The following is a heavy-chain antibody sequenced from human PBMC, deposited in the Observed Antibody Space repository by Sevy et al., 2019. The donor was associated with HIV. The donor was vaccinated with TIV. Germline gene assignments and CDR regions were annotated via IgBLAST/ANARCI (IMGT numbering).Heavy chain of an antibody. D-gene: IGHD2-15*01. V-gene: IGHV3-53*01. Sequence: GGSLRLSCAVSGFTLTNEFFSWVRQAPGKGLEWVAVVYSGGATYYADAVKGRFTICRDKSKITLYLQMKSLIAEDTAVNYCARVRYCRGGTCYSGFYYAMDVWGQGTTVTVSS. CDR1: GFTLTNEF. CDR2: VYSGGAT. J-gene: IGHJ6*02. CDR3: ARVRYCRGGTCYSGFYYAMDV.